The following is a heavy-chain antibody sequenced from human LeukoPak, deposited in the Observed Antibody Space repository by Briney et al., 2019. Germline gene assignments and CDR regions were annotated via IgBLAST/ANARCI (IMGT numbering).Heavy chain of an antibody. J-gene: IGHJ5*02. Sequence: SETLSLTCTVSGGSISSYYWSWIRQPAGKGLEWIGRIYTSGSTNYNPSLKSRVTISVDTSKNQFSLKLSSVTAADTAVYYCARGRRKVLLWFGGEPSMCWFDPWGQGTLVTVSS. CDR2: IYTSGST. CDR3: ARGRRKVLLWFGGEPSMCWFDP. CDR1: GGSISSYY. D-gene: IGHD3-10*01. V-gene: IGHV4-4*07.